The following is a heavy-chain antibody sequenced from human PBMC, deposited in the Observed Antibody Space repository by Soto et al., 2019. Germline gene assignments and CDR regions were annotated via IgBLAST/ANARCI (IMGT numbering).Heavy chain of an antibody. J-gene: IGHJ4*01. D-gene: IGHD1-26*01. CDR2: TYYRSKWYY. CDR3: ARGEQYSGRIFDY. CDR1: GDSVSSNSAG. Sequence: PSQTLSLTCVITGDSVSSNSAGWSWVRQSPSRGLEWLGRTYYRSKWYYEYAVSVRGRITINPDTSKNQCSLRLNSVPPEDTAVYFDARGEQYSGRIFDYWGQGTLVTVSS. V-gene: IGHV6-1*01.